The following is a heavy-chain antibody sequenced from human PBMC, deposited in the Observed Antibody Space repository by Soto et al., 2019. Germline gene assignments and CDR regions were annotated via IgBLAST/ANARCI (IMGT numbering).Heavy chain of an antibody. CDR2: IYYSGST. D-gene: IGHD3-10*01. CDR3: ARHNYGSGSTYFDY. Sequence: SGTLSLTCTVSGSSISTYYWSWIRQPPGKGLEWIGYIYYSGSTNYNPSLKSRVTISVDTSKNQFSLKLNSMTAADTAVYYCARHNYGSGSTYFDYWGQGTLVTVS. CDR1: GSSISTYY. J-gene: IGHJ4*02. V-gene: IGHV4-59*08.